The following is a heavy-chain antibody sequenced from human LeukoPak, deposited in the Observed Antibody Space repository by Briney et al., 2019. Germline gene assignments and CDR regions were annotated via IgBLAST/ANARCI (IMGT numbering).Heavy chain of an antibody. CDR3: ATMVVGY. J-gene: IGHJ4*02. D-gene: IGHD3-10*01. Sequence: GRFTISRDNAKNSLYLQMNGLRAEDTAVYYCATMVVGYWGQGTLVTVSS. V-gene: IGHV3-11*03.